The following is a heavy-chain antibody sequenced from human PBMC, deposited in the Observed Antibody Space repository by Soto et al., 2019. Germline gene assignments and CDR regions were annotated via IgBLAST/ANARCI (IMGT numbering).Heavy chain of an antibody. J-gene: IGHJ5*02. D-gene: IGHD6-13*01. Sequence: ASETLSLTCTVSGGSISSGDYYWSWIRQPPGKGLEWIGYIYYSGSTYYNPSLKSRVTISVDTSKNQFSLKLSSVTAADTAVYYCARAPYSSSWYVLNWFDPWGQGTLVTVSS. V-gene: IGHV4-30-4*01. CDR3: ARAPYSSSWYVLNWFDP. CDR1: GGSISSGDYY. CDR2: IYYSGST.